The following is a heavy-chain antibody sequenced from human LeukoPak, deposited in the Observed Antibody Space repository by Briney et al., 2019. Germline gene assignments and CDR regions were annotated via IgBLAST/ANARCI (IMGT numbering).Heavy chain of an antibody. V-gene: IGHV4-39*07. Sequence: SETLSLTCTVSGGSLSSSSYYWSWIRQPPGKGLEWIGEINHSGSTNYNPPLQSRVTISADTSKNQFSLKLSSVTAADTAVYYCARRWKGYCSSTSCSARKGFDPWGQGTLVTVSS. CDR2: INHSGST. D-gene: IGHD2-2*01. J-gene: IGHJ5*02. CDR1: GGSLSSSSYY. CDR3: ARRWKGYCSSTSCSARKGFDP.